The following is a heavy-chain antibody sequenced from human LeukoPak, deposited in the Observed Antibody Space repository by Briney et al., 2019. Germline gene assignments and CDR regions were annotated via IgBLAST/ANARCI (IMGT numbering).Heavy chain of an antibody. D-gene: IGHD3-10*01. V-gene: IGHV3-30-3*02. CDR2: ISHDGRTK. J-gene: IGHJ4*02. CDR1: GFNFDNFA. Sequence: GGSLRLSCVVSGFNFDNFAMHWVRQPLGKGLEWVAVISHDGRTKYYADSMKGRITISRDNSKSTLYLQMNSLTAEDTAVYYCAKRYYYGSGSFDYWGQGTLVTVSS. CDR3: AKRYYYGSGSFDY.